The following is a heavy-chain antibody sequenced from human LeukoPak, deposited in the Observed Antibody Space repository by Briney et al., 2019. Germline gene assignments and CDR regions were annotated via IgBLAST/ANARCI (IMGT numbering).Heavy chain of an antibody. Sequence: SETLSLTCAVYGGSFSGYYWSWIRQPPGKGLEWIGEINHSGSTNYNPSLKSRVTISVDTSKNQFSLKLSSVTAADTAVYYCARGQVDTAKVTFAYWGQGTLVTVSS. CDR1: GGSFSGYY. J-gene: IGHJ4*02. CDR3: ARGQVDTAKVTFAY. CDR2: INHSGST. V-gene: IGHV4-34*01. D-gene: IGHD5-18*01.